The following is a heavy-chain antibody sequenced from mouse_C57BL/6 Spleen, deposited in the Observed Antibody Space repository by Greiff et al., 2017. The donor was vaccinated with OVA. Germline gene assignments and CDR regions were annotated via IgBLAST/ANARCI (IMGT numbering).Heavy chain of an antibody. CDR2: LDPETGGT. Sequence: VQLQQSGAELVRPGASVTLSCKASGYTFTDYEMHWVKQTPVHGLEWIGALDPETGGTAYNQKFKGKAILTADKSSSTAYMGLRSLTSEDSAVYYCTRGVRDGYYEWYFDVWGTGATVTVAS. D-gene: IGHD2-3*01. CDR1: GYTFTDYE. V-gene: IGHV1-15*01. J-gene: IGHJ1*03. CDR3: TRGVRDGYYEWYFDV.